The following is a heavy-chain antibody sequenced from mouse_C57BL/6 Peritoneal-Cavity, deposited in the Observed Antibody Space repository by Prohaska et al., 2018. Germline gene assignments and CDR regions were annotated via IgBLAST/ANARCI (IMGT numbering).Heavy chain of an antibody. CDR1: GIDFSRYW. D-gene: IGHD2-3*01. J-gene: IGHJ1*03. CDR2: XNPDSSTI. V-gene: IGHV4-1*01. CDR3: ARRDGYYWYFDV. Sequence: EVKLLQSGGGLVQPGGSLKLSCAASGIDFSRYWMSWVRRAPGKGLEWIGEXNPDSSTINHAPSLKAKFIISRDNAKNTLYLQMSKVRSEDTALYYCARRDGYYWYFDVWVTGATVTVSS.